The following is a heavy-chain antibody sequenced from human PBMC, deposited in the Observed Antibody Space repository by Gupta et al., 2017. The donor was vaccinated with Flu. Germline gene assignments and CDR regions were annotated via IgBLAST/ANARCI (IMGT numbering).Heavy chain of an antibody. J-gene: IGHJ4*02. CDR2: IWDDGSNK. V-gene: IGHV3-33*01. CDR1: GFPFSSYG. D-gene: IGHD5-18*01. CDR3: ARDETQLWFTGAFDY. Sequence: QVQLVESGGGVVQPGRSLRLSCAASGFPFSSYGLHWVRQAPGKGLEWGAVIWDDGSNKYYADAVKGRFTISIDNSKNTLYLQMNSLRAEDTAVYYCARDETQLWFTGAFDYWGQGTLVTVSS.